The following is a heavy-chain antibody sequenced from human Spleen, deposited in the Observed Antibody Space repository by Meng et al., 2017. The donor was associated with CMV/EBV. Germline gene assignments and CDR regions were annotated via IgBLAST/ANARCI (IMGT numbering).Heavy chain of an antibody. V-gene: IGHV4-39*01. CDR3: VRRSIVGATTYYFDY. D-gene: IGHD1-26*01. CDR1: GGAISSSSYD. CDR2: ISYSGST. J-gene: IGHJ4*02. Sequence: GGAISSSSYDWGWIRQPPGKGLEWIGSISYSGSTSYNPSLKSRVTISVDTSKNQFSLKLRSVTAADTAVYYCVRRSIVGATTYYFDYWGQGTLITVSS.